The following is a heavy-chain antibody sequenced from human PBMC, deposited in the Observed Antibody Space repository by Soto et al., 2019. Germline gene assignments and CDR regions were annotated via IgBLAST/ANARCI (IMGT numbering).Heavy chain of an antibody. D-gene: IGHD2-2*02. CDR1: GYSFTNYW. V-gene: IGHV5-10-1*01. J-gene: IGHJ6*02. Sequence: GESLKISCKGSGYSFTNYWISWVRQMPGKGLEWMGRIDPSDSYIKYSPSFQGHVTISADNSISTAYLQWSSLKASDTAMYYCARHDCSSTRCYNFRMDVWGQVTTVTVSS. CDR3: ARHDCSSTRCYNFRMDV. CDR2: IDPSDSYI.